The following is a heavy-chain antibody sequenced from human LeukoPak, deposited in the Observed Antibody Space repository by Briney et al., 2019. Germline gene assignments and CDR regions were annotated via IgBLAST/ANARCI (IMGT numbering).Heavy chain of an antibody. V-gene: IGHV3-49*03. CDR3: SRVYDILTSYSNVIGYIDY. J-gene: IGHJ4*02. CDR1: GFIFDDYD. Sequence: PGGSLRLSCTVSGFIFDDYDMSWFRQAPGKGLEWVGFIRNKGYGGTTQYAASVEGRFTVSRDDSKSIAYLQMNSLKTEDTAVYYCSRVYDILTSYSNVIGYIDYWGQGTLVTVSS. D-gene: IGHD3-9*01. CDR2: IRNKGYGGTT.